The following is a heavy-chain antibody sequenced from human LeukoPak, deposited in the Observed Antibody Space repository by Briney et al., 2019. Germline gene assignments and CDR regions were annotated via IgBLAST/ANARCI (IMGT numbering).Heavy chain of an antibody. V-gene: IGHV4-59*12. D-gene: IGHD3-22*01. CDR2: IYYSGST. Sequence: SETLSLTCTVSGGSISSYYWSWIRQPPGKGLEWIGYIYYSGSTNYNPSLKSRVTMSVDTSKNQFSLKLSSVTAADTAVYYCARGHHPYDGSSGYFSYWGQGTLVTVSS. J-gene: IGHJ4*02. CDR3: ARGHHPYDGSSGYFSY. CDR1: GGSISSYY.